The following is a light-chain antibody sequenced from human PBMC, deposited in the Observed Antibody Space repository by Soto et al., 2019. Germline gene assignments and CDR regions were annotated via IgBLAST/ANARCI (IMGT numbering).Light chain of an antibody. Sequence: QSALTQPASVSGSPGQSITISCTGTSSDVGGHNYVSWYQQHPGKAPKVMIYEVSNRPSGVPNRFSGSKSGNTASLTISGLQAEDEADYYCSAYTSSSTFYVFGTGTKVTV. J-gene: IGLJ1*01. V-gene: IGLV2-14*01. CDR1: SSDVGGHNY. CDR3: SAYTSSSTFYV. CDR2: EVS.